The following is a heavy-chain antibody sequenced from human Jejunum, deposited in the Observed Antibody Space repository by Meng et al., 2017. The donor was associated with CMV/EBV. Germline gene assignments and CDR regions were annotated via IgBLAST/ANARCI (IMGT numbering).Heavy chain of an antibody. Sequence: FSDYWMSWVRQAPGKGLEWVANIKEDGSVKYYADSLKGRFTISRDNAKSSLYLQLNSLRAGDTAVYFCARSRNALVPYYDIPSLWGQGTTVTVSS. D-gene: IGHD3-9*01. V-gene: IGHV3-7*01. CDR2: IKEDGSVK. CDR3: ARSRNALVPYYDIPSL. J-gene: IGHJ6*02. CDR1: FSDYW.